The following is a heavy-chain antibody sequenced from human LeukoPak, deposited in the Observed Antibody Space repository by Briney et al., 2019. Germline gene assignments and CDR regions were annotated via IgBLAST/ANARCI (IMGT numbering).Heavy chain of an antibody. D-gene: IGHD3-3*01. CDR2: ISGSGGST. V-gene: IGHV3-23*01. J-gene: IGHJ4*02. Sequence: GGPQRLSCAASGFTISRYAVSGVRQARGEGLEWVIAISGSGGSTYCADSERRRLTISIDTSKTTLYLQMNSQRAEDAAVYYCPKDGNYELCRGNFDCWGERALVTVS. CDR1: GFTISRYA. CDR3: PKDGNYELCRGNFDC.